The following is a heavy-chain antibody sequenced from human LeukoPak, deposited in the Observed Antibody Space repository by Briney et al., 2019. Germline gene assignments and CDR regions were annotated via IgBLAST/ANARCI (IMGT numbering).Heavy chain of an antibody. CDR1: GFTFSSYA. D-gene: IGHD3-3*01. Sequence: PGGSLRLSCAASGFTFSSYAMHWVRQAPGKGLEWVAVISYDGSNKYYADSVKGRFTISRDNSKNTLYLQMNSLRAEDTAVYYCAKTPNVLRFLEWLDYWGQGTLVTVSS. CDR2: ISYDGSNK. J-gene: IGHJ4*02. V-gene: IGHV3-30-3*01. CDR3: AKTPNVLRFLEWLDY.